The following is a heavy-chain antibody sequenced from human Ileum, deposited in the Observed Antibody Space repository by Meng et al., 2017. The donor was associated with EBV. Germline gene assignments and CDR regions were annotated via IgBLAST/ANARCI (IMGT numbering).Heavy chain of an antibody. V-gene: IGHV4-39*07. D-gene: IGHD3-22*01. CDR1: GGSISSSNHY. CDR3: ARVPSYYYDSRGYVTPFDY. CDR2: IYYSGST. Sequence: QRQLQESGPGLVKPSETLPLTCTVSGGSISSSNHYWGWIRQPPGKGLEWIANIYYSGSTYYNPSLKSRVTISVDTSKNQFSLKLSSVTAADTAVYYCARVPSYYYDSRGYVTPFDYWGQGTLVTVSS. J-gene: IGHJ4*02.